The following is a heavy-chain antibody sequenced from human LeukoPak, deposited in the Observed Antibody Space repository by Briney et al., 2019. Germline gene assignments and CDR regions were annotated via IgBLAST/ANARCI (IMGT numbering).Heavy chain of an antibody. V-gene: IGHV4-59*01. Sequence: PSETLSLTCTVSGGSISSYYCSWIRQPPGKGLEWIAYIYYSGITNYNPSLKSRVTISVDTSKNQFSLKLSSVTAADTAVYYCARGGAAAGTGNWFDPWGQGTLVTVSS. CDR3: ARGGAAAGTGNWFDP. CDR1: GGSISSYY. J-gene: IGHJ5*02. D-gene: IGHD6-13*01. CDR2: IYYSGIT.